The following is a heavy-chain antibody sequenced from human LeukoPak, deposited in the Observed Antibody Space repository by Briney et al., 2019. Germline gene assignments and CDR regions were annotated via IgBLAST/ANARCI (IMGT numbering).Heavy chain of an antibody. J-gene: IGHJ4*02. CDR1: GFTFSSYA. CDR2: ISYDGKNK. D-gene: IGHD1-7*01. CDR3: ARVRVEWYNWNYVIAEQGTCEY. Sequence: GGSLRLSCAASGFTFSSYAMHWVRQAPGKGLEWVAVISYDGKNKYYADSVKGRFTISRDNSKNTLYLEMNSLRSDDTAVYYCARVRVEWYNWNYVIAEQGTCEYWGQGTLVTVSS. V-gene: IGHV3-30*04.